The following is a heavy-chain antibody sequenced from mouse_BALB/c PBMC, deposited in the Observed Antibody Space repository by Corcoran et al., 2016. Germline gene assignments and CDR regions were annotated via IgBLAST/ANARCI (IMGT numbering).Heavy chain of an antibody. Sequence: QVQLQQPGAELVRPGASVKLSCKASGYSFTSYWMNRVKQRPGQSLEWIGMINPSDSTTRLNQKFKDKATLTVDKSSSTAYMQLSSPTSEDSAIYYCARGTVGATNAMDYWGQGTSVTVSS. CDR3: ARGTVGATNAMDY. V-gene: IGHV1-61*01. J-gene: IGHJ4*01. CDR2: INPSDSTT. CDR1: GYSFTSYW. D-gene: IGHD1-1*01.